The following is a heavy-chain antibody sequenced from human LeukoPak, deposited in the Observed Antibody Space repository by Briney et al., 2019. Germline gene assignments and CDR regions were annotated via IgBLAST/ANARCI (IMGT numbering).Heavy chain of an antibody. CDR3: ARDREGDGYNFAAFDI. J-gene: IGHJ3*02. Sequence: PGGSLRLSCAASGFTFSTYSMSWVRQAPGRGLEWVSAVSDSGSGTYYADSVKGRFTISRDNAKNSLYLQMNSLRAEDTAVYCCARDREGDGYNFAAFDIWGQGTMVTVSS. V-gene: IGHV3-23*01. CDR2: VSDSGSGT. CDR1: GFTFSTYS. D-gene: IGHD5-24*01.